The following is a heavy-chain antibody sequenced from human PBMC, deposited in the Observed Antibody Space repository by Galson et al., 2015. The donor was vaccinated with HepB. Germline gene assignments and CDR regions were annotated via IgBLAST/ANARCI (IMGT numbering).Heavy chain of an antibody. J-gene: IGHJ3*02. CDR3: AKDPNGDYIGAFDM. V-gene: IGHV3-23*01. D-gene: IGHD4-17*01. CDR2: ISGDGTGT. CDR1: GLTFSSYG. Sequence: SLRLSCAASGLTFSSYGLTWLRQAPGKGLEWVSSISGDGTGTHYADSVRGRFTISRDNSKNTLFLQMNSLRAEDTALYYCAKDPNGDYIGAFDMWGQGTLVTVSS.